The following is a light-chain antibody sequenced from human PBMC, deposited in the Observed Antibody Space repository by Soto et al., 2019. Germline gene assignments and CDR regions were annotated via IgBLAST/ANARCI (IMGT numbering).Light chain of an antibody. CDR1: QDIRND. J-gene: IGKJ2*01. CDR2: VTS. CDR3: LQDYIYQYT. Sequence: AIQMTQSPSSLSVSVGDRVTITCRASQDIRNDLGWYQQKPGKAPKLLIYVTSNLQSGVPSRFSGSGSGTDFTLPLSSLQPEDFSIYYCLQDYIYQYTFGQGTKLEIK. V-gene: IGKV1-6*01.